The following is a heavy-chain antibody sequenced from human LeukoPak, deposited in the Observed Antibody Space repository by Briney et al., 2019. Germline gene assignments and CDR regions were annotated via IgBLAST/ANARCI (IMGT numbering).Heavy chain of an antibody. CDR3: AKDRWDYFPNFDY. D-gene: IGHD1-26*01. V-gene: IGHV3-23*01. Sequence: GGSLRLSCAASGFTFSSYSMNWVRQAPGKGLEWVSAISGSGGSTYYADSVKGRFTISRDNSKNTLYLQMNSLRAEDTAVYYCAKDRWDYFPNFDYWGQGTLVTVSS. CDR2: ISGSGGST. J-gene: IGHJ4*02. CDR1: GFTFSSYS.